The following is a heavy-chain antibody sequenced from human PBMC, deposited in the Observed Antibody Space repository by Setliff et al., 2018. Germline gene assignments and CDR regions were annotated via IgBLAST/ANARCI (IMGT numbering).Heavy chain of an antibody. Sequence: PGGSLRLSCVISGFTSGAYWMNWVRQSPGRGLEWVANINQDGSGKFYVDSVKGRFTISRDNAKNSLSLQMNNLRTEDTAVYYCFGAGTCSYWGQGTLVTVSS. J-gene: IGHJ4*02. CDR1: GFTSGAYW. V-gene: IGHV3-7*01. D-gene: IGHD3-10*01. CDR2: INQDGSGK. CDR3: FGAGTCSY.